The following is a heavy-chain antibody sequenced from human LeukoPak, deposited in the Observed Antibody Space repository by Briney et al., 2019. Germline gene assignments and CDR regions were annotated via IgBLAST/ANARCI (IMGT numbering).Heavy chain of an antibody. CDR1: GFTLSSSY. Sequence: GGSLRLSCAGPGFTLSSSYMSWVRQAPGKGLEWVSVIYSAGSTYYADSVKGRFTISRDNSKNTLYLQMNSLKTEDTAVYYCARPKIPPPREKYFDQWRQGTLVTVSS. CDR2: IYSAGST. V-gene: IGHV3-66*04. CDR3: ARPKIPPPREKYFDQ. D-gene: IGHD2-2*02. J-gene: IGHJ4*02.